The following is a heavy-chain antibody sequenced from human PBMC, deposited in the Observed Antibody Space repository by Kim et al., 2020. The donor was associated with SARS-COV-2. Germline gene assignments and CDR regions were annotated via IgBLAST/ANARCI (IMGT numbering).Heavy chain of an antibody. CDR1: GFTFSSYA. CDR2: ISYDGSNK. Sequence: GGSLRLSCAASGFTFSSYAMHWVRQAPGKGLEWVAVISYDGSNKYYADSVKGRFTISRDNSKNTLYLQMNSLRAEDTAVYYCARGYYDSSGYGRRRDAF. D-gene: IGHD3-22*01. V-gene: IGHV3-30*04. J-gene: IGHJ3*01. CDR3: ARGYYDSSGYGRRRDAF.